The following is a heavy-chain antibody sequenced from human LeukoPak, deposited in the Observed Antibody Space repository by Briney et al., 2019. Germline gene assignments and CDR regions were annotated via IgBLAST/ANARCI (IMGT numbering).Heavy chain of an antibody. CDR2: IYYSGST. Sequence: KPSETLSLTCAVYGGSFSGYYWSWIRQPPGKGLEWIGYIYYSGSTYYNPSLKSRVTISVDTSKNQFSLKLSSVTAADTAVYYCARVLRGPAAIGNNWFDPWGQGTLVTVSS. J-gene: IGHJ5*02. D-gene: IGHD2-2*02. V-gene: IGHV4-30-4*08. CDR1: GGSFSGYY. CDR3: ARVLRGPAAIGNNWFDP.